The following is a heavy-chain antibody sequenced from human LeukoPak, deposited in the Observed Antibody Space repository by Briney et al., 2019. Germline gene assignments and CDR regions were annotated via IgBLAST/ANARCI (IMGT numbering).Heavy chain of an antibody. Sequence: GGSLRLSCAASGFTFSSYSMNWVRQAPGKGLEWVSSISSSSSYIYYADSVKGRFTISRDNAKNSLYLQMNSLRAEDTAVYYCARDPEYSSSSREFDYWGQGTLVTLSS. J-gene: IGHJ4*02. CDR3: ARDPEYSSSSREFDY. CDR2: ISSSSSYI. V-gene: IGHV3-21*01. CDR1: GFTFSSYS. D-gene: IGHD6-6*01.